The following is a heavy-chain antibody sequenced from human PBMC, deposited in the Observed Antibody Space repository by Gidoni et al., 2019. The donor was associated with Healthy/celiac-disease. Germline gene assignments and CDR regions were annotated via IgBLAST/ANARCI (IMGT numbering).Heavy chain of an antibody. Sequence: QVQLQESGPGLVKPSQTLSLTCTVSGGSISSGASYWSWIRQPPGKGLEWIGYIYYSGSTYYNPSLKSRVTISVDTSKNQFSLKLSSVTAADTAVYYCAGQYCSSTSCYGVRAFDIWGQGTMVTVSS. CDR2: IYYSGST. CDR3: AGQYCSSTSCYGVRAFDI. V-gene: IGHV4-30-4*01. D-gene: IGHD2-2*01. J-gene: IGHJ3*02. CDR1: GGSISSGASY.